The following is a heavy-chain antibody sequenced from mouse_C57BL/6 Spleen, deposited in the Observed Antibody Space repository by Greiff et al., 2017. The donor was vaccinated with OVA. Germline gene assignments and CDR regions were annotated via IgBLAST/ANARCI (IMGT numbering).Heavy chain of an antibody. D-gene: IGHD1-1*01. Sequence: VQVVESGAELVRPGTSVKVSCKASGYAFTNYLIEWVKQRPGQGLEWIGVINPGSGGTNYNEKFKGKATLTADKSSSTAYMQLSSLTSEDSAVYCCARSGVITTVVGFDCWGQGTTLTVSS. CDR3: ARSGVITTVVGFDC. V-gene: IGHV1-54*01. J-gene: IGHJ2*01. CDR1: GYAFTNYL. CDR2: INPGSGGT.